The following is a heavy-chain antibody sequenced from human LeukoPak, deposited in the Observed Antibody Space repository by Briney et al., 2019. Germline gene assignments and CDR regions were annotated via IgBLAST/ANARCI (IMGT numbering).Heavy chain of an antibody. CDR3: ARDACGGDCLHRYNWFDP. D-gene: IGHD2-21*02. Sequence: SETLSLTCTVSGGSISSYYWSWIRQPPGKGLEWIGYIYYSGSTNYNPSLKSRVTISVDTSKNQFSLKLSSVTAADTAVYYCARDACGGDCLHRYNWFDPWGQGTLVTVSS. V-gene: IGHV4-59*01. CDR1: GGSISSYY. CDR2: IYYSGST. J-gene: IGHJ5*02.